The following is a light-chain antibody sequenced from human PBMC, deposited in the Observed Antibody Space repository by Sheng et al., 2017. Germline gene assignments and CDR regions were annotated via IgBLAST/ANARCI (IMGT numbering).Light chain of an antibody. V-gene: IGKV3-11*01. CDR3: QQSYSTLFT. J-gene: IGKJ3*01. CDR1: QSVSSY. CDR2: DAS. Sequence: EIVLTQSPATLSLSPGERATLSCRASQSVSSYLAWYQQKPGQAPRLLIYDASNRATGIPARFSGSGSGTDFTLTISSLEPEDFAVYYCQQSYSTLFTFGPGTTVDFK.